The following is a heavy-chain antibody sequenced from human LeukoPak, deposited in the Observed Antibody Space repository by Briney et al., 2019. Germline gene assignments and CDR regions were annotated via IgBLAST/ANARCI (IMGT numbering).Heavy chain of an antibody. CDR3: AREKDYYGGNRPDWDY. CDR1: GFTFSSYG. J-gene: IGHJ4*02. D-gene: IGHD4-23*01. CDR2: IWYDGSNK. Sequence: GGSLRLSCAASGFTFSSYGMHWVRQAPGKGLEWVAGIWYDGSNKYYADSVKGRFTISRDNSKNTLYLQMNSLRAEDTAVYYCAREKDYYGGNRPDWDYWGQGTLVTVSS. V-gene: IGHV3-33*01.